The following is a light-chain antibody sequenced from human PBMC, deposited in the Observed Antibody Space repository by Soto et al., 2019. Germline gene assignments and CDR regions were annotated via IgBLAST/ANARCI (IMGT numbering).Light chain of an antibody. CDR3: QQYNNWPPLT. J-gene: IGKJ5*01. V-gene: IGKV3-15*01. Sequence: VMTQSPASLSVSPGERATLSCRASQSVSSNLAWYQQKPGQAPRLLIYGASTRATGFPARFSGSGSGTEFTLTISSLQSEEFAVYYCQQYNNWPPLTFGQGTRLE. CDR2: GAS. CDR1: QSVSSN.